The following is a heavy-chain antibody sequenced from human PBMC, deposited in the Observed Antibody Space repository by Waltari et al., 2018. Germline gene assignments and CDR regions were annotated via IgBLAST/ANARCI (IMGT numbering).Heavy chain of an antibody. V-gene: IGHV7-4-1*02. CDR3: SRAANWNYVWFGP. Sequence: QVQLVQSGSEWRNPGASVKVSCKASGSTFTSDGIHCVRQAPGQGPEWMGWMNTNTGIPTYAQGFTGRFVFSLDTSVSTAYLQISDLEAADTAVYYCSRAANWNYVWFGPWGQGTLVTVSS. CDR2: MNTNTGIP. D-gene: IGHD3-16*01. CDR1: GSTFTSDG. J-gene: IGHJ5*02.